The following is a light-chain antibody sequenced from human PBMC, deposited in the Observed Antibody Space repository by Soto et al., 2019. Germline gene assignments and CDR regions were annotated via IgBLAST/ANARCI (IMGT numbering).Light chain of an antibody. CDR2: DVS. V-gene: IGLV2-14*03. CDR3: NSYTSANPLGV. Sequence: QSALTQPASVSGSPGQSITISCTGTSSDIGGYEYVSWYQQQPGKAPKRIIYDVSDRPSGVSNRFSGSKSGNTASLAISGLQAEDEADYYCNSYTSANPLGVFGTGTKVIVL. CDR1: SSDIGGYEY. J-gene: IGLJ1*01.